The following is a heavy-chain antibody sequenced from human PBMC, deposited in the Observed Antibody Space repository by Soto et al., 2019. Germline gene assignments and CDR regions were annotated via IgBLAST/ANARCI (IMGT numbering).Heavy chain of an antibody. CDR3: AKKSGYDLLGKYYFDY. V-gene: IGHV3-23*01. CDR2: ISGSGGST. J-gene: IGHJ4*02. D-gene: IGHD5-12*01. CDR1: GFTFSSYA. Sequence: GGSLRLSCAASGFTFSSYAMSWVRQAPGKGLEWVSAISGSGGSTYYADSVKGRFTISRDNSKNTLYLQMNSLRAEDTAVYYCAKKSGYDLLGKYYFDYWGQGTLVTVSS.